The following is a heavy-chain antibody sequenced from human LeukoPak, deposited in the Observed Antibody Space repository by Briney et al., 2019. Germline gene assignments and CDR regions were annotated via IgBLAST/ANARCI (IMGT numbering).Heavy chain of an antibody. J-gene: IGHJ5*02. V-gene: IGHV4-34*01. Sequence: PSETLSLTCAVYGGSFSGYYWSWIRQPPGKGLEWIGEINHSGSTNYNPPLKSRVTISVDTSKNQFSLKLGSVTAADTAVYYCARDLAAAGTIDPWGQGTLVTVSS. CDR3: ARDLAAAGTIDP. CDR2: INHSGST. D-gene: IGHD6-13*01. CDR1: GGSFSGYY.